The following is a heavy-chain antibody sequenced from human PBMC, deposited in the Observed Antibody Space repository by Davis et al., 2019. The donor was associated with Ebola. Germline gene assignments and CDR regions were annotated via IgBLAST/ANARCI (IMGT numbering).Heavy chain of an antibody. D-gene: IGHD3-16*01. CDR1: GGSISSYY. Sequence: MPSETLSLTCTVSGGSISSYYWSWIRQPPGKGLEWIGYIYNSGSTNYNPSLKSRVTISVDKSKNQFSLKLSSVTAADTAVYYCARGVGAGPLFDYWGQGTLVTVSS. CDR3: ARGVGAGPLFDY. J-gene: IGHJ4*02. V-gene: IGHV4-59*12. CDR2: IYNSGST.